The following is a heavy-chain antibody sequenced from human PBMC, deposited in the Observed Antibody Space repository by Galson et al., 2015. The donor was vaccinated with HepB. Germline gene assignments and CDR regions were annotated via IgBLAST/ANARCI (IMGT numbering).Heavy chain of an antibody. CDR2: IDWDDDK. J-gene: IGHJ2*01. V-gene: IGHV2-70*11. D-gene: IGHD6-6*01. CDR3: ARVLYSSSTVNWYFDL. Sequence: PALVKPTQTLTLTCTFSGFSLSTSGMCVSWIRQPPGKALEWLARIDWDDDKYYSTSLKTRLTISKDTSKNQVVLTMTNMDPVDTATYYCARVLYSSSTVNWYFDLWGRGTLVTVSS. CDR1: GFSLSTSGMC.